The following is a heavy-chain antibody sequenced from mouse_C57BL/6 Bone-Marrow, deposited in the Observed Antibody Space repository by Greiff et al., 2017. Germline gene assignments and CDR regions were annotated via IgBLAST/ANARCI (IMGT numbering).Heavy chain of an antibody. CDR3: ASDWYFDV. CDR1: GYTFTSYC. V-gene: IGHV1-55*01. CDR2: IYPDSGST. J-gene: IGHJ1*03. Sequence: QVQLQQSGAELVKPGASVKMSCKASGYTFTSYCITWVKQRPGQGLEWIGDIYPDSGSTNYNEKFKGKATLTVDTSSSTAYMQLSSLTSEDSAVYYCASDWYFDVWGRGPTVTVSA.